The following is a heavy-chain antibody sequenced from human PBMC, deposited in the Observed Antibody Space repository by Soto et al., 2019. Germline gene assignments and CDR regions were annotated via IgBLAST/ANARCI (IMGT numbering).Heavy chain of an antibody. CDR1: GGSISSGGYY. CDR3: ARHNYGSGSTYFDY. V-gene: IGHV4-31*03. CDR2: IYYSGST. Sequence: SETLSLTCTVSGGSISSGGYYWSWIRQHPGKGLEWIGYIYYSGSTYYNPSLKSRVTISVDTSKNQFSLKLGSVTAADTAVYYCARHNYGSGSTYFDYWGQGTLVTVSS. J-gene: IGHJ4*02. D-gene: IGHD3-10*01.